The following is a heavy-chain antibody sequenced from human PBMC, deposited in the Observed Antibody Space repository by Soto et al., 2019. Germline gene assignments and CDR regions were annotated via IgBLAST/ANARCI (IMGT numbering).Heavy chain of an antibody. D-gene: IGHD1-26*01. CDR3: ARVLGAPLYYFDY. J-gene: IGHJ4*02. V-gene: IGHV4-38-2*02. CDR2: IYQSGST. CDR1: GYSISIGNY. Sequence: SETLSLTCPVSGYSISIGNYWGWIRQPPGKRLEWIGSIYQSGSTYYNPSLRSRATISVDTSKNQFSLKLSSVTAADTAVYYCARVLGAPLYYFDYWGQGVLVTVSS.